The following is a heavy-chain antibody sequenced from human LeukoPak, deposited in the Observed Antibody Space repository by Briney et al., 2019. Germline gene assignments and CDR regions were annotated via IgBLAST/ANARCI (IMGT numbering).Heavy chain of an antibody. J-gene: IGHJ5*02. CDR2: IYHTGST. Sequence: SETLSLTCTVSGYSISSGFYWGWIRQPPGKGLEWIGSIYHTGSTNHNPSLKSRVTMSVDTSKNYFSLKLSSVTAADTAVYYCARDRGSGVSFRHNWFDPWGQGTLVTVSS. D-gene: IGHD1-26*01. CDR1: GYSISSGFY. CDR3: ARDRGSGVSFRHNWFDP. V-gene: IGHV4-38-2*02.